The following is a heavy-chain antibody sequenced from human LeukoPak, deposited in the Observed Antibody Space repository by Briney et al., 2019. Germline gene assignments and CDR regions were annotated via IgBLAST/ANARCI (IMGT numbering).Heavy chain of an antibody. CDR1: GYTFTSYG. Sequence: ASVKVSCKASGYTFTSYGISWVRQAPGQGLEWMGWISAYNGNTNYAQKLKGRVTMTTDTSTSTAYKELRSLRSDDTAVYYCATAPGRGLEVSSPDFLGYYFDYWGEGTLVTVSS. J-gene: IGHJ4*02. CDR2: ISAYNGNT. CDR3: ATAPGRGLEVSSPDFLGYYFDY. D-gene: IGHD5/OR15-5a*01. V-gene: IGHV1-18*01.